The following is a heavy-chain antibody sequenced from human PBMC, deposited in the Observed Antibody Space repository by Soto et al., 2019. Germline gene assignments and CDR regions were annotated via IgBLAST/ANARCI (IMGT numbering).Heavy chain of an antibody. CDR2: ISYDGSNK. CDR3: AKGPLEGSYYFDY. J-gene: IGHJ4*02. D-gene: IGHD1-26*01. Sequence: GGSLRLSCAASGFTFSSYGMHWVRQAPGKGLEWVAVISYDGSNKYYADSVKGRFTISRDNSKNTLYLQMNSLRAEDTAVYYCAKGPLEGSYYFDYWGQGTLVTVSS. V-gene: IGHV3-30*18. CDR1: GFTFSSYG.